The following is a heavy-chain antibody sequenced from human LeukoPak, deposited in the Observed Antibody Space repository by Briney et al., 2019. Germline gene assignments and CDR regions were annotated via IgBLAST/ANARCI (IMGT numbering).Heavy chain of an antibody. D-gene: IGHD3-3*01. CDR3: ARMPRVDYDFWSGFGMDV. CDR2: IYYSGST. Sequence: PSDTLSLTCTVSGGSISSYYWSWIRQPPGKGLEWIGYIYYSGSTNYNPSLKSRVTISVDTSKNQFSLKLSSVTAADTAVYYCARMPRVDYDFWSGFGMDVWGQGTTVTVSS. V-gene: IGHV4-59*07. CDR1: GGSISSYY. J-gene: IGHJ6*02.